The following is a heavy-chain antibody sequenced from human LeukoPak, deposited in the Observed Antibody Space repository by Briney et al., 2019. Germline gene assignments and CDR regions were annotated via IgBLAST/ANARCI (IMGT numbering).Heavy chain of an antibody. J-gene: IGHJ4*02. CDR3: AKTRFFGGYYGY. D-gene: IGHD3-3*01. V-gene: IGHV3-30-3*01. CDR2: KSYDGSNK. CDR1: GFTFNNYA. Sequence: GGSLRLSCAASGFTFNNYAMHWVRQAPGKGLEWVAVKSYDGSNKYYADSVKGRFTISRDNSKNTLYLQMNSLRAEDTAVYYCAKTRFFGGYYGYWGQGTLVTVSS.